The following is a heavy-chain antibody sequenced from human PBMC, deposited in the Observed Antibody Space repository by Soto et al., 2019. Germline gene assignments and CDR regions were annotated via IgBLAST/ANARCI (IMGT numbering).Heavy chain of an antibody. CDR1: GFLFNSYP. J-gene: IGHJ5*02. V-gene: IGHV3-30-3*01. Sequence: PGVSLRLSCAASGFLFNSYPMHWVRQAPGKGLEWVARVSSEGTRTVYADSVKGRFTVSRDNSKNTLYLDLSRVTTEDTAVYYCATLGRADYHTIDPWGQGTLVTVSS. D-gene: IGHD4-17*01. CDR3: ATLGRADYHTIDP. CDR2: VSSEGTRT.